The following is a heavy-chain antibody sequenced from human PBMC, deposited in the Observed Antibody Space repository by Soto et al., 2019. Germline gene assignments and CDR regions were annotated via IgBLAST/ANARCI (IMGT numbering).Heavy chain of an antibody. J-gene: IGHJ4*02. CDR2: ISWNGGSR. CDR3: AKDLRSTAWYSISFFDY. D-gene: IGHD6-13*01. V-gene: IGHV3-9*01. CDR1: GFTFNDHS. Sequence: GGSLRLSCAASGFTFNDHSMHRVRQAPGKGLDWVSGISWNGGSRGYADSVQGRFTISRDNAKNSLYLQMNSLKPEDTALYYCAKDLRSTAWYSISFFDYWGQGALVTVSS.